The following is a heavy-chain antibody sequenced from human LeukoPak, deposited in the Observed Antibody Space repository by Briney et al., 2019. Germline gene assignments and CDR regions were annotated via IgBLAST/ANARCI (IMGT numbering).Heavy chain of an antibody. J-gene: IGHJ4*02. D-gene: IGHD4-11*01. CDR3: ARGQVTTLAFDY. V-gene: IGHV4-61*08. CDR1: GGSISSGGYY. CDR2: ISYSGST. Sequence: SQTLSLTCTVSGGSISSGGYYWSWIRQPPGKGLDWIGYISYSGSTNYNPSLKSRVTISVDTSKNQFSLKLSSVTAADTAVYYCARGQVTTLAFDYWGQGTLVTVSS.